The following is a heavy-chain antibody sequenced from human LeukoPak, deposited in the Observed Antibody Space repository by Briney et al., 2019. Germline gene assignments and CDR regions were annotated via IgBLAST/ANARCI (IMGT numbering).Heavy chain of an antibody. Sequence: PSETLSLTCTVSGGSISSSSYYWGWIRQPPGKGLEWIGSIYYSGRIYYNPSLKSRVTISVDTSKNQFSLKLSSVTAADTAVYYCARQFPMVATLYYFDYWGQGTLVTVSS. V-gene: IGHV4-39*01. J-gene: IGHJ4*02. CDR2: IYYSGRI. CDR3: ARQFPMVATLYYFDY. CDR1: GGSISSSSYY. D-gene: IGHD5-12*01.